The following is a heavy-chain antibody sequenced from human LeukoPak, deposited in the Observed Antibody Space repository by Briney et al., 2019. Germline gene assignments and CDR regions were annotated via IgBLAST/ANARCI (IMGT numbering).Heavy chain of an antibody. D-gene: IGHD2-2*01. CDR1: GFTFGNYA. CDR2: INQDGSEK. V-gene: IGHV3-7*01. CDR3: ARGGTSGYSSTRHFWGGNYYFDY. J-gene: IGHJ4*02. Sequence: GGSLRLSCEASGFTFGNYAMSWVRQAPGQGLEWVANINQDGSEKYYLDSAKGRFTISRDNARNSLYLQVNSLRAEDTAVYYCARGGTSGYSSTRHFWGGNYYFDYWGQGSLVTVSS.